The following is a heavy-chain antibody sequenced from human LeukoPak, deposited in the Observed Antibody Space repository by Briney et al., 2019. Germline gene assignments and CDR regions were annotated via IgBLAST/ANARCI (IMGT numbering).Heavy chain of an antibody. Sequence: GGSLRLSCAASGFTFSSYSMNWVCQAPGKGLEWVSSISSSSSYIYYADSVKGRFTISRDNAKNSLYLQMNSLRAEDTAVYYCARDRDYYDSSGDPYYYYYYMDVWGKGTTVTVSS. J-gene: IGHJ6*03. CDR3: ARDRDYYDSSGDPYYYYYYMDV. V-gene: IGHV3-21*01. CDR1: GFTFSSYS. CDR2: ISSSSSYI. D-gene: IGHD3-22*01.